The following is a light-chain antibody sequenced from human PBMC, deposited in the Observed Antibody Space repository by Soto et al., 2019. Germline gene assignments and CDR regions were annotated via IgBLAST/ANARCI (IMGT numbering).Light chain of an antibody. CDR3: CSYAGTYTLV. V-gene: IGLV2-11*01. CDR2: DVS. Sequence: QSALTQPRSVSGSPGQSVTISCAGTSSDVADYKYVSWYQQHPGKAPKLIIHDVSKRPSGVPDRFSGSKSGNTASLTISGLQAEDEADYYCCSYAGTYTLVLGGGTKVTVL. J-gene: IGLJ2*01. CDR1: SSDVADYKY.